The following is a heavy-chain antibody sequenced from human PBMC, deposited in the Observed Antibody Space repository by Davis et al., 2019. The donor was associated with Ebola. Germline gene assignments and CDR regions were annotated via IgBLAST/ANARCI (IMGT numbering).Heavy chain of an antibody. CDR3: ARSGYCGGDCYSDY. Sequence: KVSCKGSGYSFTSYWIVWVRQMPGKGLEWMGIIYPGDSDTRYSPSFQGQVTISAGKSISTAYLQWSSLKASDTAMYYCARSGYCGGDCYSDYWGQGTLVTVSS. CDR1: GYSFTSYW. J-gene: IGHJ4*02. CDR2: IYPGDSDT. V-gene: IGHV5-51*01. D-gene: IGHD2-21*02.